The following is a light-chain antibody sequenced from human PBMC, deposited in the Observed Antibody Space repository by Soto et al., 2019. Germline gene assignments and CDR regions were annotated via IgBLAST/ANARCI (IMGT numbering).Light chain of an antibody. CDR2: EVS. CDR1: SSDVGAYNH. V-gene: IGLV2-11*01. Sequence: QSVLTQPRSVSGSPGQSVTISCTGTSSDVGAYNHVSWYQQYPGKAPKLMIFEVSQRPSRVPYRFSGSKSGNAASLTISGLQAEDEADYYCCSYAGSYSVVFGGGTKVTVL. J-gene: IGLJ2*01. CDR3: CSYAGSYSVV.